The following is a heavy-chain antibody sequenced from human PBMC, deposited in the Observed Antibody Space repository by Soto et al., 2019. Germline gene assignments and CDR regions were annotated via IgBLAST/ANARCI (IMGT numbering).Heavy chain of an antibody. D-gene: IGHD2-8*01. CDR2: ISTYNGNT. V-gene: IGHV1-18*01. CDR1: GYTFATYD. CDR3: ARDPYHVLMVNAPNLYGMDV. Sequence: QVQLVQSGAEVKKPGGSVNVSSKASGYTFATYDISWVRQAPGQGLEWMGRISTYNGNTNYPQSLQGRLTLTTDTSTTTAYMELRSLRSDDTAVYYCARDPYHVLMVNAPNLYGMDVWGQGTTVTVSS. J-gene: IGHJ6*02.